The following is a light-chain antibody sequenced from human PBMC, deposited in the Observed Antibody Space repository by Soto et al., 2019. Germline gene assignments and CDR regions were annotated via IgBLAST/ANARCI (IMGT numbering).Light chain of an antibody. J-gene: IGKJ3*01. V-gene: IGKV3-11*01. CDR2: GAS. CDR1: QSLSSRY. Sequence: EIVLTQSPGTLSVSPGESATLSCRASQSLSSRYLAWYQQKPGQAPRLLIYGASNRATGIPARFSGSGSGTDFTLTISSLEPEDFGVYYCHQRSNWPPSFGPGTTVDVK. CDR3: HQRSNWPPS.